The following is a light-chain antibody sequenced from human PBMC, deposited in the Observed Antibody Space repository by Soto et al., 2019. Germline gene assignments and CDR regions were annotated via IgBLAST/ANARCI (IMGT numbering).Light chain of an antibody. CDR1: RSNIGRNY. CDR2: RNN. J-gene: IGLJ3*02. CDR3: AAWDDTMNGQV. Sequence: QSVLTQPPSASGTPGQRVSISCSGSRSNIGRNYVYWYQQLPGTAPKLLIQRNNERPSGVTDRFSGSKSGTSVSLAISGLRSEDEATYYCAAWDDTMNGQVFGGGTKLT. V-gene: IGLV1-47*01.